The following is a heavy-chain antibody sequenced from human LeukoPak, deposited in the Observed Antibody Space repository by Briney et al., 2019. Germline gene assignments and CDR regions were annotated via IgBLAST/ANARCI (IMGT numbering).Heavy chain of an antibody. V-gene: IGHV4-59*01. D-gene: IGHD2-2*01. CDR1: GGSISSYY. J-gene: IGHJ3*02. Sequence: SETLSLTCTVSGGSISSYYWSWIRQPPGKGLEWIGYIYYSGSTNYNPSLKSRVTISVDTSKNQFSLKLSSVTAADTAVYYCARDKYAYRDAFDIWGQGTMVTVPS. CDR2: IYYSGST. CDR3: ARDKYAYRDAFDI.